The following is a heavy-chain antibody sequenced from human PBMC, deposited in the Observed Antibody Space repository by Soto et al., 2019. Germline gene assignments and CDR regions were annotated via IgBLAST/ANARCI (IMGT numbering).Heavy chain of an antibody. CDR1: GLNFDDFA. CDR2: ITWNSRVL. Sequence: LRLSCVGTGLNFDDFAMHWVRQAPGKGLEWVSGITWNSRVLAYADSVKGRFTISRDNARNSLYLQMDSLRDEDTALYYCAKGRYDFWSPYYFDSWGQGTRGTVS. J-gene: IGHJ4*02. D-gene: IGHD3-3*01. V-gene: IGHV3-9*01. CDR3: AKGRYDFWSPYYFDS.